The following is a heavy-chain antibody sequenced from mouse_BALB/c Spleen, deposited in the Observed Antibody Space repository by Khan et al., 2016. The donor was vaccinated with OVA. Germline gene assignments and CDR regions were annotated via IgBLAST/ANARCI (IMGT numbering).Heavy chain of an antibody. Sequence: QVRLQQSGAELVRPGVSVKISCKGSGYTFTDYTIHWVKQSHAKSLEWIGVNSTYYGDAKYNQKFKVKATMTVDISSKTAYMELARLTSDDSAIYYCAGSFITTASLYAMDYWGQGTSVTVSS. D-gene: IGHD1-1*01. V-gene: IGHV1S137*01. J-gene: IGHJ4*01. CDR1: GYTFTDYT. CDR2: NSTYYGDA. CDR3: AGSFITTASLYAMDY.